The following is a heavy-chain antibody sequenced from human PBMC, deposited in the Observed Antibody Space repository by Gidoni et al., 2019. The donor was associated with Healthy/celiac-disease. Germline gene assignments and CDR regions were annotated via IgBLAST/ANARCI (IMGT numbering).Heavy chain of an antibody. CDR1: GGSISSSSYY. Sequence: QLQLQESGPGLVKPSETLSLTCTVSGGSISSSSYYWGWLRQPPGKGLEWIGSIYYSGSTYYNPSLKSRVTISVDTSKNQFSLKLSSVTAADTAVYYCARIGIQLWLSYWGQGTLVTVSS. CDR2: IYYSGST. V-gene: IGHV4-39*01. J-gene: IGHJ4*02. D-gene: IGHD5-18*01. CDR3: ARIGIQLWLSY.